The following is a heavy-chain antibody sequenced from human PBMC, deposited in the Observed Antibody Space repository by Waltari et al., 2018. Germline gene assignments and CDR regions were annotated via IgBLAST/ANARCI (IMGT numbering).Heavy chain of an antibody. Sequence: QVQLQESGPGLVKPSETLSLTCTVSSGSISSDYWSWIRQPPGKGLEWIGNIFDSGNTNSNPSLKSRVTISLDTSKNQISLKLNSVTAADTAVYYCARHITFSYDFFAMDVWGQGTTVIVSS. V-gene: IGHV4-59*08. CDR3: ARHITFSYDFFAMDV. CDR2: IFDSGNT. J-gene: IGHJ6*02. CDR1: SGSISSDY. D-gene: IGHD3-16*01.